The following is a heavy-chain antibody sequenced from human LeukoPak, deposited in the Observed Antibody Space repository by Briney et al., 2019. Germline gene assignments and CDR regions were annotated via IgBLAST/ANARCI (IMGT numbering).Heavy chain of an antibody. CDR1: GFTVSSNY. V-gene: IGHV3-66*02. CDR3: AREVYYYDSSGYYRYFDY. Sequence: GGSLRLSCAASGFTVSSNYMSWVRQAPGKGLEWVSVICSGGSTYYADYVKGRFTISRDNSKNTLYLQMNSLRAEDTAVYYCAREVYYYDSSGYYRYFDYWGQGTLVTVSS. J-gene: IGHJ4*02. CDR2: ICSGGST. D-gene: IGHD3-22*01.